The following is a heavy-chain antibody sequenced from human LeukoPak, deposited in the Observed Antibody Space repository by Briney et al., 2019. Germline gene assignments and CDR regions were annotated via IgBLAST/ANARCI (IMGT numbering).Heavy chain of an antibody. CDR2: INPSGGST. D-gene: IGHD2-2*01. Sequence: GASVKVSCKASGYTFTSYYMHWVRQAPGQGLEWMGIINPSGGSTSYVQKFQGRVTMTRDMSTSTVYTELSSLRSEDTAVYYCARDRLPAADDWFDPWGQGTLVTVSS. CDR1: GYTFTSYY. J-gene: IGHJ5*02. V-gene: IGHV1-46*01. CDR3: ARDRLPAADDWFDP.